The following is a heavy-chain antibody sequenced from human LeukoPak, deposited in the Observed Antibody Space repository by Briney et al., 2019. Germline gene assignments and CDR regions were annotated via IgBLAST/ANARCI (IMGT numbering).Heavy chain of an antibody. CDR2: IYYSGSA. V-gene: IGHV4-59*01. Sequence: SETLSLTCTVSGGSITGYYWSWIRQPPGKGLEWIGYIYYSGSANYNPSLKSRVTISVDTSKNQFSLKLSSVTAADTAVYYCARVSSPRGPDYYYYYMDVWGKGTTVTVSS. J-gene: IGHJ6*03. CDR3: ARVSSPRGPDYYYYYMDV. CDR1: GGSITGYY. D-gene: IGHD6-13*01.